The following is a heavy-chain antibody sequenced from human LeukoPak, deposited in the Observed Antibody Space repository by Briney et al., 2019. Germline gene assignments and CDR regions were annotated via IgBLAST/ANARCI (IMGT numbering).Heavy chain of an antibody. V-gene: IGHV3-33*06. CDR2: IWYDGSNK. Sequence: GGSLRLSCAASGFTFNSYGMHWVRQAPGKGLEWVAVIWYDGSNKYYADSVKGRFTISRDNSKNTLYLQMNSLRAEDTAVYYCAKDVGRIGWSSEAFDIWGQGTMVTVSS. D-gene: IGHD6-19*01. CDR1: GFTFNSYG. J-gene: IGHJ3*02. CDR3: AKDVGRIGWSSEAFDI.